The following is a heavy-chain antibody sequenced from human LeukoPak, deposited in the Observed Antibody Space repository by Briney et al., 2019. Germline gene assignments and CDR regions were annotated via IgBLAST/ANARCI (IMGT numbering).Heavy chain of an antibody. CDR3: ARGLTQRMITFGGVIPSDY. CDR2: IYTSGST. CDR1: GGSISSGSYY. J-gene: IGHJ4*02. Sequence: PSQTLSLTCTVSGGSISSGSYYWSWIRQPAGKGLEWIGRIYTSGSTNYNPSLKSRVTISVDTSKNQFSLKLSSVTAADTAVYYCARGLTQRMITFGGVIPSDYWGQGTLVTVSS. D-gene: IGHD3-16*02. V-gene: IGHV4-61*02.